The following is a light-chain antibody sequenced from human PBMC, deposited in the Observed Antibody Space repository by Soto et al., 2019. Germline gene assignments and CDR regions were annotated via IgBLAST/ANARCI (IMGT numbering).Light chain of an antibody. J-gene: IGKJ1*01. CDR2: GAS. CDR3: LHDHNYPWT. CDR1: QDIRND. Sequence: AIQMTQSPSSLSASVGDRVTITCRASQDIRNDLGWYKQKPGKATKLLIYGASNLQSGVPSRFSGSGSGTDFTLTITSLQPEDFATYYCLHDHNYPWTFGQGTKVDIK. V-gene: IGKV1-6*01.